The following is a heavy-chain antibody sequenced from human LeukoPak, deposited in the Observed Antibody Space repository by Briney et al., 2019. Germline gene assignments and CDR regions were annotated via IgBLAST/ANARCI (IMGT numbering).Heavy chain of an antibody. V-gene: IGHV3-23*01. CDR2: ISSSGGST. J-gene: IGHJ4*02. D-gene: IGHD1-26*01. CDR1: GFTFSGYA. Sequence: SGGSLRLSCAASGFTFSGYAMSWVRQAPGKGLEWVSTISSSGGSTYYADSVKGRFTISRDNSKNTLYLQMNSLRAEDTAVYYCAKVVGATTRGYFDYWGQGTLVTVSS. CDR3: AKVVGATTRGYFDY.